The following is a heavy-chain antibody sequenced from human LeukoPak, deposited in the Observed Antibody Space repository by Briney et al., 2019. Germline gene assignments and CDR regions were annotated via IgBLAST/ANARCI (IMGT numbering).Heavy chain of an antibody. CDR1: GGSFSGYY. J-gene: IGHJ6*02. CDR3: ARKNYYGMDV. Sequence: SETLSLTCAVYGGSFSGYYWSWIRQPPGKGLEWIGEINHSGSTNYNPSLKSRVTISVDTSKNQFSLKLSSVTAADTAVYYCARKNYYGMDVWGQGTTVTVSS. V-gene: IGHV4-34*01. CDR2: INHSGST.